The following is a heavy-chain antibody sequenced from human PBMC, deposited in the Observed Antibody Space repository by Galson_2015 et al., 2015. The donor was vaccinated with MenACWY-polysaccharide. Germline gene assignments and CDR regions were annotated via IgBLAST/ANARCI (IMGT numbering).Heavy chain of an antibody. Sequence: SLRLSCAASGFDFSSYAMSWVRQAPGKGLEWVSTMSGRRGYTYYADSVKGRFTISRDNSKNTLYLQMSNLRADDTAIYSCARDTLAVYTQWLPSYFDYWGQGTLVTVSS. CDR2: MSGRRGYT. CDR3: ARDTLAVYTQWLPSYFDY. CDR1: GFDFSSYA. J-gene: IGHJ4*02. D-gene: IGHD6-19*01. V-gene: IGHV3-23*01.